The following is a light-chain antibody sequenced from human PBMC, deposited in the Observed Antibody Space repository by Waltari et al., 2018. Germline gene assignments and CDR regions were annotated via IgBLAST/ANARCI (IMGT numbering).Light chain of an antibody. CDR1: HNINIF. J-gene: IGKJ2*01. CDR3: QQAYSVPYT. CDR2: KAS. Sequence: DIQMTQSPSSLSASVGDRVTITCRTSHNINIFLNWYQHKPGEGPKLLIYKASNMEGGVPSRFSGSGSGTEFSLSISSLQPDDFATYFCQQAYSVPYTFGQGTNL. V-gene: IGKV1-39*01.